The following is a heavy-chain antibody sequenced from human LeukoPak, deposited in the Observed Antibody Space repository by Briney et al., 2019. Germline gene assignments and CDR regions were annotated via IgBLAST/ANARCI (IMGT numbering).Heavy chain of an antibody. Sequence: GASVKVCCKVSGYTLTELSMHWVRQAPGKGLEWMGGFDPEDGETIYAQKFQGRVTMTEDTSTDTAYMELSSLRSEDTAVYYCATSGGKYYYYYYMDVWGKGTTVTVSS. J-gene: IGHJ6*03. V-gene: IGHV1-24*01. D-gene: IGHD3-10*01. CDR2: FDPEDGET. CDR1: GYTLTELS. CDR3: ATSGGKYYYYYYMDV.